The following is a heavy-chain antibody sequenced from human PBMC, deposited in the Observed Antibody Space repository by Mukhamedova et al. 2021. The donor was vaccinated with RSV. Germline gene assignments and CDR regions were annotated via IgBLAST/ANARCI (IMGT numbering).Heavy chain of an antibody. J-gene: IGHJ4*02. Sequence: GKGLEWVSAISGSAGSTYYADSVKGRFTISRDNSKKTLYLQMNSLRAEDTAVYYCAKDPLGVRGYNYAQDYWGQGTLVTVSS. D-gene: IGHD5-18*01. CDR2: ISGSAGST. CDR3: AKDPLGVRGYNYAQDY. V-gene: IGHV3-23*01.